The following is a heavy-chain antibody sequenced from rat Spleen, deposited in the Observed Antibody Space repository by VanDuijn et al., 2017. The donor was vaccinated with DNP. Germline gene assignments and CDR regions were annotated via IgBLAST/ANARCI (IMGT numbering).Heavy chain of an antibody. V-gene: IGHV5-29*01. CDR1: GFTFNKYG. D-gene: IGHD1-3*01. Sequence: EVQLVESGGGLVQPGRSLKLSCLASGFTFNKYGMAWVRQAPAKGLEWVATIRSDGIRTYYRDSVKGRFTISRDNVKRTLYLQMDSLRSEDTATYYCARHNYGSYLPDYWGQGVMVTVSS. CDR3: ARHNYGSYLPDY. CDR2: IRSDGIRT. J-gene: IGHJ2*01.